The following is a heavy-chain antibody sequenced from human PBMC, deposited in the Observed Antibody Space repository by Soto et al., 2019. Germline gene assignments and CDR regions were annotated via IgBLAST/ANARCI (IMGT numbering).Heavy chain of an antibody. V-gene: IGHV1-18*01. D-gene: IGHD2-2*01. J-gene: IGHJ5*02. Sequence: QVQLVQSGAEVKKPGASVKVSCKASGYTFTTHGISWVRQVPGQGLEWMGWVSGDNGHTNYAQSLQGRVTMTTDTSTNTAYMAIRSLRSDGTAVYYCVRDLVYCRSGTSSREWFDPWGQGTLVTVSS. CDR2: VSGDNGHT. CDR3: VRDLVYCRSGTSSREWFDP. CDR1: GYTFTTHG.